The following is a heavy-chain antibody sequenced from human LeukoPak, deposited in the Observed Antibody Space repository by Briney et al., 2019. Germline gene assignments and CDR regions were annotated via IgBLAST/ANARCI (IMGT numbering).Heavy chain of an antibody. CDR2: INHSGST. CDR3: ARGFGVLYYYYYYMDV. J-gene: IGHJ6*03. V-gene: IGHV4-34*01. CDR1: GGSISSYY. D-gene: IGHD3-3*01. Sequence: PSETLYLTCTVSGGSISSYYWSWIRQPPGKGLEWIGEINHSGSTNYNPSLKSRVTISVDTSKNQFSLKLSSVTATDTAVYYCARGFGVLYYYYYYMDVWGKGTTVTVSS.